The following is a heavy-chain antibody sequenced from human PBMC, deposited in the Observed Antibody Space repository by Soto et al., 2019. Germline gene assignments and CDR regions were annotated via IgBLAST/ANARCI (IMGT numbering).Heavy chain of an antibody. CDR2: ISYDGSNK. Sequence: GWSLRLSCSASGFTFSSYGMHWVRQAPGKGLEWVAVISYDGSNKYYADSVKGRFTISRDNSKNTLYLQMNSLRAEDTAVYYCGLEAYYFDYWGQGTLVTVSS. CDR1: GFTFSSYG. V-gene: IGHV3-30*03. D-gene: IGHD1-1*01. CDR3: GLEAYYFDY. J-gene: IGHJ4*02.